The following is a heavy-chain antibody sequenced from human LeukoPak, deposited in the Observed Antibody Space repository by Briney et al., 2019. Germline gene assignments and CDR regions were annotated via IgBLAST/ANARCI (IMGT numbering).Heavy chain of an antibody. CDR1: GFTFSSYA. D-gene: IGHD3-22*01. J-gene: IGHJ4*02. CDR2: ISGSGGST. CDR3: AKETSYYDSSGEFDY. Sequence: GGSLRLSCAASGFTFSSYAMSWVRQAPGKGLEWVSAISGSGGSTYYADSVKGRFTISRDNSKNTLYLQMNSLRAEDTAVYYCAKETSYYDSSGEFDYWGQGTLVTVFS. V-gene: IGHV3-23*01.